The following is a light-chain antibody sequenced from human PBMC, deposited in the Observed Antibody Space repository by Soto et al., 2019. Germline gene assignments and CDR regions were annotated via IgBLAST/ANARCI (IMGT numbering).Light chain of an antibody. V-gene: IGKV3-20*01. CDR3: QQYHNSPPT. CDR2: AAS. Sequence: IGLTQSPDTLSLSPGESATLSCRASQSVRSSYLAWYQQTPGQTPRLLIYAASSRATGIPDRFSGGGSGTDFTLTISRLEPEDFAVYYCQQYHNSPPTFGQGTKVDIK. J-gene: IGKJ1*01. CDR1: QSVRSSY.